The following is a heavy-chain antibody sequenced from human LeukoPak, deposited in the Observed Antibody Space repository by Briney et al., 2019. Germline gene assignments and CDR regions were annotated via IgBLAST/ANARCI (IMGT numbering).Heavy chain of an antibody. D-gene: IGHD2-2*01. Sequence: PSETLSLTCTASGCSISSYYWSWIRQPPGKGLEWIGYIYYSGSTNYNPSLMSRVTISVDTSKNQFSLKLSSVTAADTAVYYCARAWSGYCSSTSCPTGAFDIWGQGTMVTVSS. J-gene: IGHJ3*02. CDR1: GCSISSYY. CDR3: ARAWSGYCSSTSCPTGAFDI. V-gene: IGHV4-59*01. CDR2: IYYSGST.